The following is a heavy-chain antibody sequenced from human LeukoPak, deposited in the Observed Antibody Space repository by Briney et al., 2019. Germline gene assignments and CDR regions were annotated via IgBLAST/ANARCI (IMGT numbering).Heavy chain of an antibody. CDR3: ARVRSAYSSKWFDP. D-gene: IGHD6-13*01. J-gene: IGHJ5*02. CDR2: IIPILGIA. V-gene: IGHV1-69*04. CDR1: GGTFSSYA. Sequence: ASVKVSCKASGGTFSSYAISWVRQAPGQGLEWMGRIIPILGIANYAQKFQGRVTITADKSTSTAYMELSSLRSEDTAVYYCARVRSAYSSKWFDPWGQGTLVTVSS.